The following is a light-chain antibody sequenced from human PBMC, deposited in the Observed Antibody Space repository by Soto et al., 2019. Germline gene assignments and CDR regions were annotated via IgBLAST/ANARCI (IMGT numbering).Light chain of an antibody. Sequence: ETVLTQSPGTLSLSPGERATLSCRASQSVSSSYLAWYQQKPGQAPRLLISGASSRATGIPDRFSGSGAGTDFTLTISRLEPEDFAVYYCQQYGNSPRTFGQGTKVEIK. CDR2: GAS. CDR3: QQYGNSPRT. V-gene: IGKV3-20*01. CDR1: QSVSSSY. J-gene: IGKJ1*01.